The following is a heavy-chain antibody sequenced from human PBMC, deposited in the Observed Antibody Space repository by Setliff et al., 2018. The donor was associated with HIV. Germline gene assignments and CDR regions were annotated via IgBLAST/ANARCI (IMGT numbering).Heavy chain of an antibody. V-gene: IGHV4-31*03. Sequence: SETLSLTCTVSGGSINSGHYYWSWIRHHPGKGLEWIGYIYYTGSTYFNPSLKSRVTISVDTSKNQFSLKLSSVTAADTAVYYCARDRGYGSGSYYRRDYYYYYGMDVWGQGTTVTVSS. CDR1: GGSINSGHYY. CDR3: ARDRGYGSGSYYRRDYYYYYGMDV. CDR2: IYYTGST. D-gene: IGHD3-10*01. J-gene: IGHJ6*02.